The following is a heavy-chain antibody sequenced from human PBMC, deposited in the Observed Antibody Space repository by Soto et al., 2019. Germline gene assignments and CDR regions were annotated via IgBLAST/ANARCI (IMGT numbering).Heavy chain of an antibody. CDR2: IYYSGST. J-gene: IGHJ4*02. CDR3: AKVSSKASPGYDQDY. CDR1: GGSISTGAYY. Sequence: SETLSLTCAVSGGSISTGAYYWSWIRQHPGKGLEWIGYIYYSGSTYYNPSLKSRVTISVDTSKNQFSLKLSAVTAADTAVYYCAKVSSKASPGYDQDYWGQGTLVTVSS. D-gene: IGHD5-12*01. V-gene: IGHV4-31*11.